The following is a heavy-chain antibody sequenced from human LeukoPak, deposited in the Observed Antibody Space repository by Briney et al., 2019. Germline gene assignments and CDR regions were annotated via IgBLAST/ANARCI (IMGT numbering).Heavy chain of an antibody. Sequence: GGSLRLSCAASGFTLSNCWMYWVRQAPGRGLVWVSRINGDGTTTTYADSVKGRFTISRDNAKNTLYLQMNSLRVDDTSVYYCARRGYSGVWGMDVWGQGTTVTVS. CDR3: ARRGYSGVWGMDV. D-gene: IGHD5-12*01. V-gene: IGHV3-74*01. CDR2: INGDGTTT. CDR1: GFTLSNCW. J-gene: IGHJ6*02.